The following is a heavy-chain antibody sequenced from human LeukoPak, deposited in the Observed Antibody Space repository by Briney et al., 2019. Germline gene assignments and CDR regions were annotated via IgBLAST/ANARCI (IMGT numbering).Heavy chain of an antibody. CDR2: ISSSSSYI. CDR1: GFTFSSYS. J-gene: IGHJ6*02. D-gene: IGHD5-24*01. V-gene: IGHV3-21*01. Sequence: GGSLRLSCAASGFTFSSYSMNWVRQAPGKGLEWVSSISSSSSYIYYVDSVKGRFTISRDNAKNSLYLQMNSLRAEDTAVYYCARDIRKLQPYYYYGMDVWGQGTTVTVSS. CDR3: ARDIRKLQPYYYYGMDV.